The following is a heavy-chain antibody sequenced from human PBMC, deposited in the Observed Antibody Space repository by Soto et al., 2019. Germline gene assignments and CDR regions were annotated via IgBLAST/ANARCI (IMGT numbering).Heavy chain of an antibody. Sequence: SETLSLTCTVSGGSFSPNYWAWIRQPPGKGLEWIGYIYYAGTTSYNPSLKSRVSITLETSKSQFSLRLTSVTASDTAVYYCARGIKYGDYSRWFDPWGQGTLVTVSS. CDR2: IYYAGTT. V-gene: IGHV4-59*08. J-gene: IGHJ5*02. D-gene: IGHD4-17*01. CDR1: GGSFSPNY. CDR3: ARGIKYGDYSRWFDP.